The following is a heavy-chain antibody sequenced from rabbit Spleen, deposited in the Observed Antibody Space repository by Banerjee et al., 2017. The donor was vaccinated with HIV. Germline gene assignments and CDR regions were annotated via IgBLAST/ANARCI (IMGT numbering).Heavy chain of an antibody. D-gene: IGHD1-1*01. CDR2: IYVGSSGST. J-gene: IGHJ4*01. Sequence: QSLEESGGGLVKPGASLTLTCTASGFSFSSGYYMCWVRQAPGKGLEWIACIYVGSSGSTYYASWAKGRFTISKTSSTTVTLQMTSLTAADTATYFCARDPAYSSGSGSAIPYLWGPGTLVTVS. CDR3: ARDPAYSSGSGSAIPYL. CDR1: GFSFSSGYY. V-gene: IGHV1S40*01.